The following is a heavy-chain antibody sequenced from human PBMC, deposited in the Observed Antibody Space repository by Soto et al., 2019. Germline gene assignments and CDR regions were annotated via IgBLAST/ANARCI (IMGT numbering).Heavy chain of an antibody. V-gene: IGHV3-23*01. J-gene: IGHJ4*02. CDR1: GFTFSSYA. CDR2: ISGSGGST. Sequence: EVQLLESGGGLVQPGGSLRLSCAASGFTFSSYAMSWVRQAPGKGLEWVSAISGSGGSTYYADSGKGRFTISRDNSKNTLYLQMNSLRAEDTAVYYCAKYSSSWPATFDYWGQGTLVTVSS. CDR3: AKYSSSWPATFDY. D-gene: IGHD6-13*01.